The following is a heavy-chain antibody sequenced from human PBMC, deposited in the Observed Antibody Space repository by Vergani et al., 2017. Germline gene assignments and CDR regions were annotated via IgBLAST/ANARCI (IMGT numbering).Heavy chain of an antibody. CDR3: AKQYFVSGNYLFDY. J-gene: IGHJ4*02. CDR2: ISGSGVSS. CDR1: EFTFSNYA. D-gene: IGHD3-10*01. Sequence: EVQSLESGGGLVQPGGSLRLTCAASEFTFSNYAMNWVRQAPGKGLEWVSGISGSGVSSYYTDSVKGRFTISRANSKNMLFLQMNNLRTEDTAIFYCAKQYFVSGNYLFDYWCQGTLVTVSS. V-gene: IGHV3-23*01.